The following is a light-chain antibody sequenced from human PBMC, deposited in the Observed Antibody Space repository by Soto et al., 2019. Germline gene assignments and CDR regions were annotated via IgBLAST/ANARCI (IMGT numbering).Light chain of an antibody. CDR1: QDISTW. CDR3: QQASVLPFT. Sequence: DIQMTQSPSSVSASVGDRVTITCRASQDISTWLAWYQQIPGKAPRLLIFAASNLQSRVPSRFSGSGSGTDFTLTISDLQPEDFATYYCQQASVLPFTFGPGTKVDTK. J-gene: IGKJ3*01. V-gene: IGKV1-12*01. CDR2: AAS.